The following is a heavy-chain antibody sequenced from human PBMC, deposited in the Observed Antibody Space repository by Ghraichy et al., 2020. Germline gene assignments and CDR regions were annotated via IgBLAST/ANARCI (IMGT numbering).Heavy chain of an antibody. CDR1: GFTFSSYS. CDR2: ISSSSSTI. D-gene: IGHD3-22*01. Sequence: GESLNISCAASGFTFSSYSMNWVRQAPGKGLEWVSYISSSSSTIYYADSVKGRFTISRDNAKNSLYLQMNSLRDEDTAVYYCARDYYYDSSGYRTPFDYWGQGTLVTVSS. V-gene: IGHV3-48*02. J-gene: IGHJ4*02. CDR3: ARDYYYDSSGYRTPFDY.